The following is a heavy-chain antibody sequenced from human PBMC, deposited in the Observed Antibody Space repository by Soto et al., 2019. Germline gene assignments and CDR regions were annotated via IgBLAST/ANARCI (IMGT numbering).Heavy chain of an antibody. Sequence: SETLSLTCTVSGGSISSGDYYWSWIRQPPGKGLEWIGYIYYSGSTYYNPSLKSRVTISVDTSKNQFSLKLSSVTAADTGMYYCARNGGNTWYYFDSWGQGTVVTVSS. J-gene: IGHJ4*02. D-gene: IGHD6-13*01. CDR1: GGSISSGDYY. CDR3: ARNGGNTWYYFDS. CDR2: IYYSGST. V-gene: IGHV4-30-4*01.